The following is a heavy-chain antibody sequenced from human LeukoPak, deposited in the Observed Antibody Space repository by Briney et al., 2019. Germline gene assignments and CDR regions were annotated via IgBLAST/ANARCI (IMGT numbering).Heavy chain of an antibody. J-gene: IGHJ6*03. V-gene: IGHV4-39*01. CDR1: SASITSNTYY. CDR2: VYSSGST. D-gene: IGHD2-2*01. Sequence: SETLSLTCTVSSASITSNTYYWGWIRQPPGKGLEWIGSVYSSGSTYYNPSLNSRVTMSVDTSKNQFSLRLTSVTAADTAIYYCARHWEDCSSSNCSSVRHYYYYFMDVWGMGTTVTVSS. CDR3: ARHWEDCSSSNCSSVRHYYYYFMDV.